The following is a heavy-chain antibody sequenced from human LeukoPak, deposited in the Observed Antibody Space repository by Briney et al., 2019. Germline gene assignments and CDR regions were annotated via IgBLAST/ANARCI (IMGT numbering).Heavy chain of an antibody. CDR3: AEDSLRTVPKASFDY. CDR2: ISGSGGST. Sequence: GGSLRLSCAASGSTFSNYGMSWVRQAPGKGLEWVSGISGSGGSTYYADSVKGRFTISRDNSKNTLFLQMNSLRAEDRAVYYCAEDSLRTVPKASFDYWGQGTLVTVSS. J-gene: IGHJ4*02. V-gene: IGHV3-23*01. CDR1: GSTFSNYG. D-gene: IGHD2-2*01.